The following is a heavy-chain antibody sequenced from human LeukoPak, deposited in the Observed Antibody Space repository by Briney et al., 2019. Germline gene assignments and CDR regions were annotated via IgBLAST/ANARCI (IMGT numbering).Heavy chain of an antibody. V-gene: IGHV7-4-1*02. J-gene: IGHJ5*02. CDR2: INTNAGNP. CDR1: GYTFSNYA. CDR3: ARSFVVVPGAVDWFDP. Sequence: ASVKVSCKASGYTFSNYAMNWVRQAPGQGLEWMGWINTNAGNPAYAQGFTGRSVFSLDTSVSTAYLQIRSLKAEDTAVYYCARSFVVVPGAVDWFDPWGQGTLVTVSS. D-gene: IGHD2-2*01.